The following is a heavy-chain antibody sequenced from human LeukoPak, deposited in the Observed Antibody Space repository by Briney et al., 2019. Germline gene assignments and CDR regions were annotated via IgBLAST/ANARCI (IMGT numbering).Heavy chain of an antibody. D-gene: IGHD6-6*01. CDR1: GGSISSYY. J-gene: IGHJ4*02. V-gene: IGHV4-59*08. Sequence: SETLSLTCTVSGGSISSYYWSWIRQPPGKGLEWIGYSYYSGSTYYNPSLKSRVTISVDTSKNQFSLKLSSVTAADTAVYYCARQSIAARPTNFDYWGQGTLVTVSS. CDR2: SYYSGST. CDR3: ARQSIAARPTNFDY.